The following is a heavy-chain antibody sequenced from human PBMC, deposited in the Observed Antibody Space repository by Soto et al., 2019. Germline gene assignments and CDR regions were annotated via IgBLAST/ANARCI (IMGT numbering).Heavy chain of an antibody. J-gene: IGHJ4*02. D-gene: IGHD3-16*02. CDR3: ARGRSFRLVGVPLDS. V-gene: IGHV4-30-2*01. CDR2: IYHSGST. Sequence: SETLSLTCAVSGGSISSGGYSWSWIGQPPGKGLEWIGYIYHSGSTYYNPSLKSRVTISVDRSKNQFSLKLSSVTAADTAVYYCARGRSFRLVGVPLDSWGQGTLVTVSS. CDR1: GGSISSGGYS.